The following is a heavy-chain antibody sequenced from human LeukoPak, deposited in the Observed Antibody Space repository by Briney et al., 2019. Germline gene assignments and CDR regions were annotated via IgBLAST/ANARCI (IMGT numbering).Heavy chain of an antibody. Sequence: GGSLRLSCAASGFTFSSYAMSWVRQAPGKGLEWVSAISGSGGSTYYADSVKGRFTISRDNSKNTLYLQMNSLRAEDTAVYYCARDGPDYYDSSGYYWSFDYWGQGTLVTVSS. CDR3: ARDGPDYYDSSGYYWSFDY. CDR1: GFTFSSYA. CDR2: ISGSGGST. D-gene: IGHD3-22*01. V-gene: IGHV3-23*01. J-gene: IGHJ4*02.